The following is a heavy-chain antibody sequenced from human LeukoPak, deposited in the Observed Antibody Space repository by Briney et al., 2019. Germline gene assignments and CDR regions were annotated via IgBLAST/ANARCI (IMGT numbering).Heavy chain of an antibody. J-gene: IGHJ6*03. CDR2: IYYSGST. D-gene: IGHD5-12*01. Sequence: PSETLSLTCTVSGGSISSSSYYWGWIRQPPGKGLEWIGSIYYSGSTYYNPSLKSRVTISVDTSKNQFSLKLSSVTAADTAMFYCARVYWGGYSGNRPYYYYYMDVWGKGTTVTASS. V-gene: IGHV4-39*07. CDR3: ARVYWGGYSGNRPYYYYYMDV. CDR1: GGSISSSSYY.